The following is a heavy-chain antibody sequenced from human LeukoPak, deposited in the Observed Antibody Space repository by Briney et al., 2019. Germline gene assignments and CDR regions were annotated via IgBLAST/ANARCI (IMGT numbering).Heavy chain of an antibody. J-gene: IGHJ6*03. CDR3: ARDLGPGQYYYYYLDV. V-gene: IGHV3-7*01. CDR2: IKQDGSEK. CDR1: EFTFSSYW. Sequence: GGSLRLSCAASEFTFSSYWMSWVRQAPGKGLEWVANIKQDGSEKYYVDSVKGRFTISRDNAKNSLYLQMNSLRAEDTAVYYCARDLGPGQYYYYYLDVWGKGTTVTVSS.